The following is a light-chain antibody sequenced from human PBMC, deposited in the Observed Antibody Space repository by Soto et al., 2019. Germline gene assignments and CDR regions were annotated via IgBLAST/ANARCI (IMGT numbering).Light chain of an antibody. CDR2: DVS. CDR3: SSYTSSSTLV. J-gene: IGLJ1*01. V-gene: IGLV2-14*01. Sequence: QSALTQPAPVSGSPGQSITISCTGTSSDVGGYNYVSWYQQHPGKAPKFMIYDVSNRPSGVSNRFSGSKSGNTASLTISGLQAEDEADYYCSSYTSSSTLVFGTGTKVTVL. CDR1: SSDVGGYNY.